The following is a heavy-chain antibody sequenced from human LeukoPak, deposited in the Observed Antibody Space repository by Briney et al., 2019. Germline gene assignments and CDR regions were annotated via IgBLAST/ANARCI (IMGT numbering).Heavy chain of an antibody. V-gene: IGHV3-33*06. J-gene: IGHJ4*02. CDR2: IGYDGSNK. D-gene: IGHD6-6*01. Sequence: GGSLRLSCAASGFTFSSYGMHWVRQAPGKGLEWVAVIGYDGSNKYYADSVKGRFTISRDNSKNTLYLQMNSLRAEDTAVYYCAKGLMYRSSDYWGQGTLVTVSS. CDR3: AKGLMYRSSDY. CDR1: GFTFSSYG.